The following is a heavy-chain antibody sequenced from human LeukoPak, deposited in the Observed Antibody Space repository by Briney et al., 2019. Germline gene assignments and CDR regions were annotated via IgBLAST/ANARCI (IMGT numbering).Heavy chain of an antibody. J-gene: IGHJ4*02. Sequence: GGSLRLSCAASGFTFDDYTIHWVRQPPGKGLKWVSLIIWDGGSTYYADSVKGRFTISRDNSKNSLYLQMNSLRTEDTALYYCAKDLGSAYGSGSYAGPNNWGQGTLVTVSS. D-gene: IGHD3-10*01. CDR3: AKDLGSAYGSGSYAGPNN. V-gene: IGHV3-43*01. CDR2: IIWDGGST. CDR1: GFTFDDYT.